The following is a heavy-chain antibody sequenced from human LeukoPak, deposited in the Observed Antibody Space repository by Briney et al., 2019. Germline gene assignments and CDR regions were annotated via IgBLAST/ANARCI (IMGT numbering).Heavy chain of an antibody. CDR3: ATLPEIGSRRFDP. D-gene: IGHD1-26*01. CDR2: IYYSGST. CDR1: GGSISSSSYY. Sequence: PSETLSLTCTVSGGSISSSSYYWGWIRQPPGKGLEWIGSIYYSGSTYYNPSPKSRVTISVDTSKNQFSLKLSSVTAADTAVYYCATLPEIGSRRFDPWGQGTLVTVSS. V-gene: IGHV4-39*07. J-gene: IGHJ5*02.